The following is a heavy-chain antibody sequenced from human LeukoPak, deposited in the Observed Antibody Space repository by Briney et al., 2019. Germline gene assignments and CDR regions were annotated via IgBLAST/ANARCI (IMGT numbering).Heavy chain of an antibody. J-gene: IGHJ4*02. CDR3: ARFATYGSGTYAFDY. V-gene: IGHV3-48*02. CDR1: GFTFSSYS. CDR2: ITASGTAM. Sequence: GGSLRLSCAASGFTFSSYSMNWVRQAPGKGLEWVSHITASGTAMFYADSVKGRFTISRDNAKNSLYLQMNSLRDEDTAVYYCARFATYGSGTYAFDYWGQGTLVTVSS. D-gene: IGHD3-10*01.